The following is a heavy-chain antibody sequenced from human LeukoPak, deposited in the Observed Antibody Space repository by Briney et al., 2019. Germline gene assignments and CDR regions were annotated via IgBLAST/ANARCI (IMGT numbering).Heavy chain of an antibody. Sequence: GGSLRLSCAASGFTFSSYSMNWVRQAPGKGQEWVLSISSSSSYIYYADSVKGRSTISRDNAKNSLYLQMNSLRAEDTAVYYCARDRGWWELLAGGFLGAFDIWGQGTMVTVSS. CDR2: ISSSSSYI. J-gene: IGHJ3*02. V-gene: IGHV3-21*01. CDR3: ARDRGWWELLAGGFLGAFDI. CDR1: GFTFSSYS. D-gene: IGHD1-26*01.